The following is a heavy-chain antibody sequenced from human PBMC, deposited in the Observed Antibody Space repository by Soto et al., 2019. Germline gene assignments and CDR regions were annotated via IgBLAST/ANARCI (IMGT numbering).Heavy chain of an antibody. D-gene: IGHD1-26*01. V-gene: IGHV4-30-2*01. Sequence: PSETLSLTCAVSGGSISSGGYSWSWIRQPPGKGLEWIGYIYHSGSTYYNPSLKSRVTISVDRSKNQFSLKLSSVTAADTAVYYCARDYMAGRGCFDPCGQRTLVTVSS. CDR1: GGSISSGGYS. CDR3: ARDYMAGRGCFDP. CDR2: IYHSGST. J-gene: IGHJ5*02.